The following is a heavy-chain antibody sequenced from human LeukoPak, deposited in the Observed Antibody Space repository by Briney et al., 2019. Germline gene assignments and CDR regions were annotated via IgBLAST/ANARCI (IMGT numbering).Heavy chain of an antibody. D-gene: IGHD4-17*01. CDR1: GLTVSSNY. CDR2: IYSGGST. CDR3: ARGTTVTTWGPSYYYYGMDV. Sequence: PGGSLRLSCAASGLTVSSNYKSWVRQAPGKGLEWVSVIYSGGSTYYSDPVKGRFTISRDNSKNTLYLQMNSLRAEDTAVYYCARGTTVTTWGPSYYYYGMDVWGQGTTVTVSS. V-gene: IGHV3-66*01. J-gene: IGHJ6*02.